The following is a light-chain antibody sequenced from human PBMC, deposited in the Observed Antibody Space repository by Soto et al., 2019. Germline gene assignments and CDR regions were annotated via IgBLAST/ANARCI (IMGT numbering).Light chain of an antibody. Sequence: DIQMTQSPSTLSASVGDRVTITCRASQSISSWLAWYQQKPGKAPKLLIYDASSLESGVPSRFSGSGSGTEFTLTISSLQPDGFATYYCQQYNSYSWTFGQGTKVEIK. V-gene: IGKV1-5*01. CDR3: QQYNSYSWT. CDR1: QSISSW. CDR2: DAS. J-gene: IGKJ1*01.